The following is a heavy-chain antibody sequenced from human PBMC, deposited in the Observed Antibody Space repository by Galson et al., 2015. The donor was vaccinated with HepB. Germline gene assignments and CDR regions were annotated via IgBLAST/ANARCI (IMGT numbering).Heavy chain of an antibody. CDR3: AKSIHLGRGFDS. CDR2: TYYRSKWST. Sequence: CAISGDSVSSNTVGWNRIRQSPSRGLGWLGRTYYRSKWSTDYAVSVKSRITINPDTSKNQFSLQLNSVTPEDTAVYYCAKSIHLGRGFDSWGQGTLVTVSS. V-gene: IGHV6-1*01. J-gene: IGHJ4*02. D-gene: IGHD7-27*01. CDR1: GDSVSSNTVG.